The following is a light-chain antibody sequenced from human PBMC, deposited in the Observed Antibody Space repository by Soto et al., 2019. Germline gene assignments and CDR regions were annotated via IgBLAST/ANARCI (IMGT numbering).Light chain of an antibody. V-gene: IGKV1-5*03. CDR2: KAS. Sequence: DIQMTQSPSTLSASVGDRVTITCRASQFITTWLAWYQQKPGKAPKLLIYKASSLESGVPSRFSGSGSGTELTLTITSLQPDDFATYYCQQYDSYPWTFGRGTKVEIK. J-gene: IGKJ1*01. CDR1: QFITTW. CDR3: QQYDSYPWT.